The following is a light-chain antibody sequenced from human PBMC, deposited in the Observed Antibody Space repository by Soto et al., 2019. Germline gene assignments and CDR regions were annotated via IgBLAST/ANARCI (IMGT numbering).Light chain of an antibody. CDR3: QQYNDWPLT. V-gene: IGKV3-15*01. J-gene: IGKJ4*01. CDR1: QSFVNMY. Sequence: EIVLAQSPATLSLSPGERATLSCRASQSFVNMYLAWYQQKPGQAPRLLIYGASTRATGIPARFSGSGSGTDFTLTISSLQSEDFAVYYCQQYNDWPLTFGGGTKVDIK. CDR2: GAS.